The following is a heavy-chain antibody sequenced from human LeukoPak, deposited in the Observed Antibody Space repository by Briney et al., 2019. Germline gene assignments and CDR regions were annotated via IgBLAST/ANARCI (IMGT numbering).Heavy chain of an antibody. J-gene: IGHJ3*01. CDR1: GYTFSHYW. D-gene: IGHD2-2*01. V-gene: IGHV3-7*01. Sequence: GGTLRLSCAASGYTFSHYWMSWVRQAPGKGLEWVANIKHDGSEKHYVDSVKGRFTISRDNAKNSLYLQMNSLGAEDTAVYFCARDCTTCHACAFDVGGQGTMVTVSS. CDR2: IKHDGSEK. CDR3: ARDCTTCHACAFDV.